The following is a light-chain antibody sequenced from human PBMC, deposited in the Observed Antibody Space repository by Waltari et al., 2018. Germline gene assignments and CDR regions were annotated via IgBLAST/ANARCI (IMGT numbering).Light chain of an antibody. CDR1: QSVSNY. Sequence: EIVLTQSPAKLSLSPGEGATLSCRASQSVSNYLPWYQQKPGQAPTLLIYDTSNRATDIPARFSGSGSGTDFTLTITSLGPGDSAIYYCQQRAKWPLTFGGGTRVETK. CDR2: DTS. J-gene: IGKJ4*01. CDR3: QQRAKWPLT. V-gene: IGKV3-11*01.